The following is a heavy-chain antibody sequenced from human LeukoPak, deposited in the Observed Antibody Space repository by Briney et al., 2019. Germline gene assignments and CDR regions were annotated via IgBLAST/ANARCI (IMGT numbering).Heavy chain of an antibody. Sequence: GGSLRLSRAASGFTVSRNYMSWVRQAPGKGLEWVSVIYSGGSTYCADSVKGRFTISRDNSKNTLYLQMNSLRAEDTAVYYCARGNGDYHYWGQGTLVAVSS. CDR2: IYSGGST. CDR1: GFTVSRNY. V-gene: IGHV3-66*01. J-gene: IGHJ4*02. D-gene: IGHD4-17*01. CDR3: ARGNGDYHY.